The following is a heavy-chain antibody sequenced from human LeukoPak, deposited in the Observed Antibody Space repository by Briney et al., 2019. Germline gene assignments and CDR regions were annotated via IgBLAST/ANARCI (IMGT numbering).Heavy chain of an antibody. D-gene: IGHD4-17*01. CDR1: GYTFTSYG. CDR3: ARASPSYGDLLDY. CDR2: ISAYNGNT. J-gene: IGHJ4*02. Sequence: ASVTVSCKASGYTFTSYGISWVRQAPGQGLEWMGWISAYNGNTNYAQKLQGRVTITTDTSTSKAYMELSSLRSDDTAVYYCARASPSYGDLLDYWGQGTLVSVSS. V-gene: IGHV1-18*01.